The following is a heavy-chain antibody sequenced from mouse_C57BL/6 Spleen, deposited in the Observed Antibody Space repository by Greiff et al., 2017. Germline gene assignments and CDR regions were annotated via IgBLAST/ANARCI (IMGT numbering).Heavy chain of an antibody. J-gene: IGHJ3*01. D-gene: IGHD4-1*01. CDR2: INYDGSST. V-gene: IGHV5-16*01. Sequence: VQLVESEGGLVQPGSSMKLSCTASGFTFSDYYMAWVRQVPEKGLEWVANINYDGSSTYYLDSLKSRFIISRDNAKNILYLQMSSLKSEDTATYYCAREDLGRGFAYWGQGTLVTVSA. CDR1: GFTFSDYY. CDR3: AREDLGRGFAY.